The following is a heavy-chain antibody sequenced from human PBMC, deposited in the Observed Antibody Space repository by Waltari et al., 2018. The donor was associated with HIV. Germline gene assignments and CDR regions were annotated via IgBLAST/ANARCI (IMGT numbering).Heavy chain of an antibody. CDR2: ISSSSSTI. V-gene: IGHV3-48*01. D-gene: IGHD6-13*01. J-gene: IGHJ4*02. CDR3: ARADSSWYFDY. CDR1: GFTFSSYS. Sequence: EVQLVESGGGLVQPGGSLRLSCAASGFTFSSYSMNWVRQAPGKGLEWVSYISSSSSTIYYADSVKGRFTISRDNAKNSLYLQMNSLRAEDTAVYYCARADSSWYFDYWGQGTLVTVSS.